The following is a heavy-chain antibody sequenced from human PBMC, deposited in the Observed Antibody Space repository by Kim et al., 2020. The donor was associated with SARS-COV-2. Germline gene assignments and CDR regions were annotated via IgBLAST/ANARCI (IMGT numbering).Heavy chain of an antibody. CDR3: AREGREDAFDI. CDR1: GGTFSTYA. V-gene: IGHV1-69*04. CDR2: IIPILGVA. Sequence: SVKVSCKASGGTFSTYAISWVRQAPGQGLEWMGRIIPILGVAIYAQKFQGRVTITADKSTSTAYMVLSSLRSEDTAMYSCAREGREDAFDIWGQGTMVNVSS. J-gene: IGHJ3*02.